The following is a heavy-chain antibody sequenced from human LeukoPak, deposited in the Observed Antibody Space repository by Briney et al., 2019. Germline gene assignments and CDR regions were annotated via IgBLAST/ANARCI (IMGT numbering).Heavy chain of an antibody. D-gene: IGHD6-13*01. CDR3: ARVGTTGSSWT. J-gene: IGHJ5*02. CDR1: GGSISSSSYY. Sequence: SETLSLTCTVSGGSISSSSYYWGWIRQPPGKGLEWIGSIYYSGSTNYNPSLKSRVTISVDTSKNQFSLKLSSVTAADTAVYYCARVGTTGSSWTWGQGTLVTVSS. CDR2: IYYSGST. V-gene: IGHV4-39*07.